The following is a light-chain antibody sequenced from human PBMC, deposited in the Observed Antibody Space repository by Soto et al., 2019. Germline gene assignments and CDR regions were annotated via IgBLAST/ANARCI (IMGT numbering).Light chain of an antibody. CDR3: QHYGSSPGT. V-gene: IGKV3-20*01. J-gene: IGKJ2*01. CDR1: QSVSSNY. Sequence: EIVLTQSPGTLSLSPGERATLSCRASQSVSSNYLAWYQQKPGQAPRLIIYGASRRATGIPDRFSGSGSGTDFILNISRLEPEDFAVYYCQHYGSSPGTFGQGTKLEIQ. CDR2: GAS.